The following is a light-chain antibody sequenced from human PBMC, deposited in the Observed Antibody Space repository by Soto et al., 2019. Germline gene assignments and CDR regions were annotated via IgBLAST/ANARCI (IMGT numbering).Light chain of an antibody. CDR3: QQYNSYSPT. J-gene: IGKJ1*01. CDR1: QSISSW. V-gene: IGKV1-5*01. Sequence: DIQMTQSPSTLSASVGDRVTITCRARQSISSWLAWYQQKPWKAPKLLIYDSSILESGFPSRFSGSGSGTEFTLTISSLQPDDFTTYYFQQYNSYSPTFGQGTKVEIK. CDR2: DSS.